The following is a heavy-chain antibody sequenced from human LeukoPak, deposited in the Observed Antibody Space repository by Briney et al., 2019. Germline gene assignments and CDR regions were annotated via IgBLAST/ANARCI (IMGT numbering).Heavy chain of an antibody. CDR3: ARETDGDSSGLTAGYWFDP. Sequence: QASETLSLTCAVSGYSISSGYYWGWIRQPPGKGLEWIGSIYHSGSTYYNPSLKSRVTISVDTSKNQFSLKLSSVAAADTAVYYCARETDGDSSGLTAGYWFDPWGQGTLVTVSS. D-gene: IGHD3-22*01. CDR1: GYSISSGYY. CDR2: IYHSGST. V-gene: IGHV4-38-2*01. J-gene: IGHJ5*02.